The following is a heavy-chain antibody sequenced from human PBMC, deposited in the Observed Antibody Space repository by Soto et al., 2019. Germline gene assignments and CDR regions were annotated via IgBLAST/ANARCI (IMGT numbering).Heavy chain of an antibody. V-gene: IGHV4-34*01. D-gene: IGHD1-7*01. J-gene: IGHJ4*02. Sequence: PSETLSLTCAVYGGSFSGYYWSWIRQPPGKGLEWIGEINHSGSTNYNPSLKSRVTISVDTSKNQFSLKLSSVTAADTAVYYCARRSITGTTSGDYWGQGTLVTVSS. CDR2: INHSGST. CDR3: ARRSITGTTSGDY. CDR1: GGSFSGYY.